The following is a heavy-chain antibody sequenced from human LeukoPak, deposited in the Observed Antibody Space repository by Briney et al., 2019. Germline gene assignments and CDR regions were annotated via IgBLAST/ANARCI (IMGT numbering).Heavy chain of an antibody. V-gene: IGHV1-2*02. Sequence: ASVKVSCKASGYTFTGYYMHWVRQAPGQGLEWMGWINPNSGGTNYAQKFQGRVTMTRDTSISTAYMGLSRLRSDDTAVYYCATLGLYYLPLFDYWGQGTLVTVSS. J-gene: IGHJ4*02. CDR2: INPNSGGT. CDR1: GYTFTGYY. CDR3: ATLGLYYLPLFDY. D-gene: IGHD3-10*01.